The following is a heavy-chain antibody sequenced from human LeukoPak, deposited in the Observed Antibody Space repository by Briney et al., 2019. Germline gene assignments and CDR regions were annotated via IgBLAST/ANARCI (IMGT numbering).Heavy chain of an antibody. Sequence: GASVKVSCKASGYTFTTYYMHWVRQAPGQGLEWMGWISAYNGNTNYAQKLQGRVTMTTDTSTSTAYMELRSLRSDDTAVYYCARAGHYYDSSGYYGYWGQGTLVTVSS. V-gene: IGHV1-18*04. CDR1: GYTFTTYY. J-gene: IGHJ4*02. D-gene: IGHD3-22*01. CDR3: ARAGHYYDSSGYYGY. CDR2: ISAYNGNT.